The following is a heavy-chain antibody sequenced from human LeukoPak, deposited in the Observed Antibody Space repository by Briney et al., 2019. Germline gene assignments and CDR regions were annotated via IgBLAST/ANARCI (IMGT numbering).Heavy chain of an antibody. CDR2: ISNSGGST. CDR3: AKIELVTNNFEL. Sequence: GGSLSLSCAASGFTFSTYAMSWVRQAPGKGLEWVSSISNSGGSTYYADSVKGRFTISRDNSKNTLYLQMNSLRAEDTAVYYCAKIELVTNNFELWGQGTLVTVSS. D-gene: IGHD5-24*01. CDR1: GFTFSTYA. V-gene: IGHV3-23*01. J-gene: IGHJ5*02.